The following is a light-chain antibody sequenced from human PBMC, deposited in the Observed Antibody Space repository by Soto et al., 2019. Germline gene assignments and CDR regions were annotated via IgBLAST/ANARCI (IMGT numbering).Light chain of an antibody. V-gene: IGKV3D-20*01. CDR1: QSVSSNY. J-gene: IGKJ1*01. Sequence: EIVLTQSPATLSLSPGERAALSCGASQSVSSNYLAWYQQKPGLAPRLLIYDASRRATGIPDRFSGSGCGADFILSISRVKAEDFAVYYYQQYGRSPWTFGQGTKVDIK. CDR3: QQYGRSPWT. CDR2: DAS.